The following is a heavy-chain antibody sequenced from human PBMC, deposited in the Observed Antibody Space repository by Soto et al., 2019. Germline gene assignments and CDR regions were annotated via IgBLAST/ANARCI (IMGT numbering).Heavy chain of an antibody. J-gene: IGHJ4*02. CDR3: ARDQYYYDSSGYSPFDY. V-gene: IGHV3-48*02. D-gene: IGHD3-22*01. Sequence: GGSLRLSCAASGFNFSSYSMNWVRQAPGKGLEWVSYISGSSTTIYHADSVKGRFTISRDNAKKSLYLQMNSLRDEDTAVYYCARDQYYYDSSGYSPFDYWGQGTLVTVSS. CDR2: ISGSSTTI. CDR1: GFNFSSYS.